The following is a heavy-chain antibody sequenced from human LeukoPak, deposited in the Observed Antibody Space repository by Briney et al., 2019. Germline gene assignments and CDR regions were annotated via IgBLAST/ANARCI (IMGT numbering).Heavy chain of an antibody. D-gene: IGHD2-15*01. CDR2: INYRGST. J-gene: IGHJ4*02. CDR1: GASISSSSFY. V-gene: IGHV4-39*01. Sequence: SETLSLTCTVSGASISSSSFYWGWIRQPPGEGLEWIGSINYRGSTHYNPSLKSRVTISVDPSNNQFSLKLTSMTAADTAVCYCARPPLCRGGTCNDYWGQGTLVTVSS. CDR3: ARPPLCRGGTCNDY.